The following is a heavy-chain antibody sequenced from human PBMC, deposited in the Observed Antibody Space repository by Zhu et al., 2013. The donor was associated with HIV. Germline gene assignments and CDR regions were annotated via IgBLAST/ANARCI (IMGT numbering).Heavy chain of an antibody. D-gene: IGHD3-22*01. Sequence: QVQLVQSGAEVKKPGSSVKVSCKVSGNTFNNYAIRWMRQAPGQGLEWVGGIIPMFGSTDYAQSFQGRVTITEDASTSTIYLELSNLRSADTAVYYCARVYFYDIGALYYVDAFDIGPRDTGHRVS. V-gene: IGHV1-69*01. CDR1: GNTFNNYA. CDR3: ARVYFYDIGALYYVDAFDI. CDR2: IIPMFGST. J-gene: IGHJ3*02.